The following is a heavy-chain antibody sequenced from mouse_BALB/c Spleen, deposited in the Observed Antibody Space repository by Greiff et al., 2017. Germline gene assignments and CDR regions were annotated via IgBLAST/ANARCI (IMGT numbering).Heavy chain of an antibody. D-gene: IGHD2-4*01. CDR2: IWAGGST. CDR1: GFSLTSYG. CDR3: ARPSTMITTAWFAY. V-gene: IGHV2-9*02. J-gene: IGHJ3*01. Sequence: QVQLNQSGPGLVAPSQSLSITCTVSGFSLTSYGVHWVRQPPGKGLEWLGVIWAGGSTNYNSALMSRLSISKDNSKSQVFLKMNSMQTDDTAMYYCARPSTMITTAWFAYWGQGTLVTVSA.